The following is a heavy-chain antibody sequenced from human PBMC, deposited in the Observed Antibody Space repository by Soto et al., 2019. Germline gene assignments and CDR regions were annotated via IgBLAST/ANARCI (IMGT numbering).Heavy chain of an antibody. D-gene: IGHD3-10*02. CDR2: IFYSGST. CDR3: ASMIGDPVLSFDS. J-gene: IGHJ5*01. CDR1: GGSISSYY. V-gene: IGHV4-59*01. Sequence: QVQLQESGPGRVKPSETLSLTCTVSGGSISSYYWSWIRQPPGKGLEWIGFIFYSGSTSYNPSLKSRVSISIDTSAYQFALQLNSVTAAYTAVYYCASMIGDPVLSFDSWGQGTLVAVSS.